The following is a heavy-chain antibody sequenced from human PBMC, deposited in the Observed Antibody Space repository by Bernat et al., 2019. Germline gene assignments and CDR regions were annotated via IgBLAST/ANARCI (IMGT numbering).Heavy chain of an antibody. D-gene: IGHD6-19*01. CDR1: GFTFSSYG. CDR2: IWYDGSNK. CDR3: AMGDGIAVAGLTYYYYGMDV. V-gene: IGHV3-33*01. Sequence: QVQLVESGGGVVQPGRSLRLSCAASGFTFSSYGMHWVRQAPGKGLEWVAVIWYDGSNKYYADSVKGRFTISRDNSKNTLYLQMNSLRAEDTAVYYCAMGDGIAVAGLTYYYYGMDVWGQGTTVTVSS. J-gene: IGHJ6*02.